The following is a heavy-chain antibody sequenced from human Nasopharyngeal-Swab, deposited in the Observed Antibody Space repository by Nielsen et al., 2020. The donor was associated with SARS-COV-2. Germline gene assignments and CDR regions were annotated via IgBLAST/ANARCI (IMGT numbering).Heavy chain of an antibody. CDR1: GYTFTSYG. J-gene: IGHJ6*02. V-gene: IGHV1-18*01. CDR2: ISAYNGNT. CDR3: AREGENLLVPAAMVVWDYYYYGMDV. D-gene: IGHD2-2*01. Sequence: ASVKVSCKASGYTFTSYGISWVRQAPGQGLVGRGWISAYNGNTNYAQKLQGRVTMTTDTSTSTAYMELRSLRSDDTAVYYCAREGENLLVPAAMVVWDYYYYGMDVWGQGTTVTVSS.